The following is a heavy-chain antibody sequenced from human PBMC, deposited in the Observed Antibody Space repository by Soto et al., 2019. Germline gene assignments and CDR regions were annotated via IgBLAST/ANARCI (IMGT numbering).Heavy chain of an antibody. CDR1: GGSISSGDYY. J-gene: IGHJ4*02. Sequence: SETLSLTCTVSGGSISSGDYYWSWIRQPPGKGLEWIGYIYYSGSTYYNPSLKSRVTISVDTSKNQFSLKLSSVTAADTAVYYCARDTRRSYDTLTGYEYYFDYWGPGTMVTVSS. V-gene: IGHV4-30-4*01. D-gene: IGHD3-9*01. CDR2: IYYSGST. CDR3: ARDTRRSYDTLTGYEYYFDY.